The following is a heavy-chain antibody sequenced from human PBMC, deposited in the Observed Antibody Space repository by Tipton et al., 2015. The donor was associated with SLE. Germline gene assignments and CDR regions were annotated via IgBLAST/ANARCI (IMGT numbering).Heavy chain of an antibody. Sequence: TLSLTCTVSGGSISGYYWGWIRQPAGKGLEWIGRVYSSGSTIYNPSLKSRITLSLDTSKNQFYLRVNSVTAADTAVYYCARGGGSYYDYWGQGTLVTVSS. J-gene: IGHJ4*02. D-gene: IGHD1-26*01. CDR3: ARGGGSYYDY. V-gene: IGHV4-4*07. CDR2: VYSSGST. CDR1: GGSISGYY.